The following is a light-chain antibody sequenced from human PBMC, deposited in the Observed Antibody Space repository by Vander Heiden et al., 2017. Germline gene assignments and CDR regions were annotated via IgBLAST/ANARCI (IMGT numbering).Light chain of an antibody. Sequence: DIQMTQSPSSLSASVGDTVPITRRASQRIRVYVIWYQQRPRKAAKLLIYAASKLQSGVPSRFSGSGSGTDFTLIISRLQPEEFATYSCQQSYGTPWTFGQGTKVEIK. CDR1: QRIRVY. J-gene: IGKJ1*01. CDR3: QQSYGTPWT. V-gene: IGKV1-39*01. CDR2: AAS.